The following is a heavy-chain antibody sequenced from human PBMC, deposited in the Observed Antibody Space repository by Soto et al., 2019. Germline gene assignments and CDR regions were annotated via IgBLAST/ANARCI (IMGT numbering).Heavy chain of an antibody. CDR3: ARSHKIVVVIGFPGGGDAFDI. J-gene: IGHJ3*02. V-gene: IGHV3-48*02. CDR1: GFTFSSYS. CDR2: ISSSSSTI. D-gene: IGHD3-22*01. Sequence: HLGGSLRLSCAASGFTFSSYSMNWVRQAPGKGLEWVSYISSSSSTIYYADTVKGRFTISRDNAKNSLYLQMNSLRDEDTAVYYCARSHKIVVVIGFPGGGDAFDIWGQGTMVTVSS.